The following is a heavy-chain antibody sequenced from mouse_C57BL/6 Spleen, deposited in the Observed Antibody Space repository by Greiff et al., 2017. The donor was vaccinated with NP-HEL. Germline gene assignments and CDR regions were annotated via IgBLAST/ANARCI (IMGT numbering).Heavy chain of an antibody. J-gene: IGHJ2*01. CDR1: GYTFTSYW. V-gene: IGHV1-53*01. D-gene: IGHD1-1*01. CDR3: AGEGDSLRRSRFDY. CDR2: INPSNGGT. Sequence: QVQLQQPGTELVKPGASVKLSCKASGYTFTSYWMHWVKQRPGQGLEWIGDINPSNGGTNYNEKFKSKATLTVDISSSTAYMQLSSLTSEDSAVFYCAGEGDSLRRSRFDYWGQGTTLTVSS.